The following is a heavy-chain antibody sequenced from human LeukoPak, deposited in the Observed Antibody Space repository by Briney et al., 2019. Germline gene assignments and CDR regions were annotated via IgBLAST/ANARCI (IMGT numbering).Heavy chain of an antibody. J-gene: IGHJ4*02. CDR3: ARGNRKLGYCTNCVWFIDY. V-gene: IGHV3-30*04. D-gene: IGHD2-8*01. CDR2: IAYDGSNK. CDR1: GFNFRGYA. Sequence: GGSLRLSCAASGFNFRGYAMQWVRQTPGRGLEWLTVIAYDGSNKYYADSVKGRFTISRDNSKNTLYLQMNSLRAEDTAVYYCARGNRKLGYCTNCVWFIDYWGQGTLVTVSS.